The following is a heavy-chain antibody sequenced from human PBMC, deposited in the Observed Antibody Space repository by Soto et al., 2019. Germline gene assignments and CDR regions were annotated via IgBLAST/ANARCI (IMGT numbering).Heavy chain of an antibody. CDR2: INPSGSST. D-gene: IGHD2-15*01. J-gene: IGHJ5*02. CDR3: ARDGGYCSGGSCDMDWFDP. CDR1: GYTFTSYY. V-gene: IGHV1-46*01. Sequence: ASLKVSCKASGYTFTSYYMHWVRQAPGQGLEWMGIINPSGSSTSYAQKFQGRVTMTRDTSTSTVYMELSSLRSEDTAVYYCARDGGYCSGGSCDMDWFDPWGQGTLVTVSS.